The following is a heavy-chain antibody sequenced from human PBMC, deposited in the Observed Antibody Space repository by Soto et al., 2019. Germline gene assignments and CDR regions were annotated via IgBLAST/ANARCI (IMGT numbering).Heavy chain of an antibody. D-gene: IGHD3-22*01. CDR1: GFTFAGSA. J-gene: IGHJ4*02. CDR2: IRNKANNYAT. V-gene: IGHV3-73*01. Sequence: GGSLRLSCATTGFTFAGSAIHWVRQAPGKGLEWIGRIRNKANNYATAYPASVAGRFTISRDDSKTTLYLQMNSLKTEDTAVYYCTTDRVVVRRAMGYWGQGTLVTVSS. CDR3: TTDRVVVRRAMGY.